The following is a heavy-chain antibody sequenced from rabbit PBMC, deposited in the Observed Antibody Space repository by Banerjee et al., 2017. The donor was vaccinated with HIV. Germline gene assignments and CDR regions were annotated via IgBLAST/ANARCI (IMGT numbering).Heavy chain of an antibody. Sequence: QSLEESGGDLVKPGASLTLTCTASGFSFSSAYYMCWVRQAPGKGLEWIGCIYTGSSRSTYYASWAKGRFTISKTSSTTVTLQMTSLTAADTATYFCVRGGYDENYFNLWGQGTLVTVS. D-gene: IGHD2-1*01. CDR1: GFSFSSAYY. CDR3: VRGGYDENYFNL. J-gene: IGHJ4*01. V-gene: IGHV1S40*01. CDR2: IYTGSSRST.